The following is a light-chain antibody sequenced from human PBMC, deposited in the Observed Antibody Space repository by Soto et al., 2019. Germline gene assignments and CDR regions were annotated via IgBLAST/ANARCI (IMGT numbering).Light chain of an antibody. J-gene: IGLJ2*01. CDR2: LNSDGSH. CDR3: QTGGTGIQV. V-gene: IGLV4-69*01. Sequence: QSVLTQSPSASASLGASVKLTCTLSRGHSSYAIAWHQQQPEKGPRYLMKLNSDGSHSKGDGIPDRFSGSSSGAERYLTISSLQSEDEADYYCQTGGTGIQVFVGGTTLTVL. CDR1: RGHSSYA.